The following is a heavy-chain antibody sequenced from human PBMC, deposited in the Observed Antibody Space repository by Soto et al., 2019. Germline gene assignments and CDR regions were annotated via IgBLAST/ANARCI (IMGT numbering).Heavy chain of an antibody. CDR1: GYTFTSYG. CDR2: ISAYNGNT. D-gene: IGHD6-25*01. CDR3: AWTANSFGMYV. J-gene: IGHJ6*02. V-gene: IGHV1-18*01. Sequence: QVQLVQSGAEVKKPGASVKVSCKASGYTFTSYGISWLRQAPGQGLEWMGWISAYNGNTNYAQKLQGRVTMTTDTSTSIADMELRSLRSHATAVYYCAWTANSFGMYVWGQGTTVTVSS.